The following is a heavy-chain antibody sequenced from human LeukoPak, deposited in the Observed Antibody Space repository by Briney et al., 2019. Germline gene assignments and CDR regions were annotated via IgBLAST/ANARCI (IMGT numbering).Heavy chain of an antibody. D-gene: IGHD1-7*01. CDR3: ARDRRDWNYLSRWFDP. CDR2: ISGSGGST. V-gene: IGHV3-23*01. Sequence: PGGSLRLSCATSGFTFSSNAMSWVRQAPGKGLEWVSAISGSGGSTYYADSVKGRFTISRDNSKNTLYLQMNSLRAEDTAVYYCARDRRDWNYLSRWFDPWGQGTLVTVSS. J-gene: IGHJ5*02. CDR1: GFTFSSNA.